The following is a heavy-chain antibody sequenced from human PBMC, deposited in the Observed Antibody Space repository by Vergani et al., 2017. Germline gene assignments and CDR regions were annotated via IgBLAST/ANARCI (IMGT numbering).Heavy chain of an antibody. CDR1: GGSINTGAYY. J-gene: IGHJ6*03. V-gene: IGHV4-61*02. CDR2: IYTSGST. D-gene: IGHD3-3*01. Sequence: QVQLQESGPRLVRPSQTLSLTCTVSGGSINTGAYYWSWIRQPAGKGLEWIGRIYTSGSTNYNPSLKSRVTMSVDTSKNQFSLKLSSVTAADTAVYYCARGGRIWSGYYYYYYMDVWGKGTTVTVSS. CDR3: ARGGRIWSGYYYYYYMDV.